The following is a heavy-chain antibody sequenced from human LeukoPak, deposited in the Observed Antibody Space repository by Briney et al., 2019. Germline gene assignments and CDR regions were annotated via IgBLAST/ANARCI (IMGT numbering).Heavy chain of an antibody. V-gene: IGHV3-23*01. Sequence: PGGSLRLSCVASRFTFSSFWMSWVRQAPGKGLEWVSAISGSDTTTYYADSVKGRFTISRDNSKNTLYLQMNSLSAGDTAMYYCARGYTYGSIDYWGQGALVTVSS. D-gene: IGHD5-18*01. CDR2: ISGSDTTT. J-gene: IGHJ4*02. CDR3: ARGYTYGSIDY. CDR1: RFTFSSFW.